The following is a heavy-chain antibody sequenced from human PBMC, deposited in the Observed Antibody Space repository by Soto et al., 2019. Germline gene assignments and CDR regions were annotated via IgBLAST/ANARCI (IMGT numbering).Heavy chain of an antibody. CDR3: ARERARISACQI. D-gene: IGHD3-3*01. V-gene: IGHV1-18*01. Sequence: ASVKVSCKASGYTFTSYGISWVRQAPGQGLEWMGWISAYNGNTNYAQKLQGRVTMTTDTSTSTAYMELRSLRSDDTAVYFCARERARISACQIRGEGTMGTVSS. J-gene: IGHJ3*02. CDR1: GYTFTSYG. CDR2: ISAYNGNT.